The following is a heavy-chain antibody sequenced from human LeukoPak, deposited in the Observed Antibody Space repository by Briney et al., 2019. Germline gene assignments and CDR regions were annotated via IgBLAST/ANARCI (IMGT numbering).Heavy chain of an antibody. D-gene: IGHD3-10*01. V-gene: IGHV3-23*01. CDR1: GFTFSSYA. Sequence: GGSLRLSCAASGFTFSSYAMSWVSQAPGKGLEWVSAISGSGGSTYYADSVKGRFTISRDNSKNTLYPQMNSLRAEDTAVYYCARDHRAVRYYYYYYGMDVWGQGTTVTVSS. CDR2: ISGSGGST. CDR3: ARDHRAVRYYYYYYGMDV. J-gene: IGHJ6*02.